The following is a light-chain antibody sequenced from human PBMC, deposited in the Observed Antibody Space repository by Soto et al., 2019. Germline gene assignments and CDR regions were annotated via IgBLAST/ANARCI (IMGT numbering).Light chain of an antibody. J-gene: IGLJ1*01. CDR2: EGS. V-gene: IGLV2-23*01. Sequence: QSALTQPASVSGSPGQSITISCTGTSSDVGSYNLVSWYQQHPGKAPKLMIYEGSKRPSGVSNRFSGSKSGNTASLTISGLQAEDEADYYCCSYAGSSPHVFGPGTKVPVL. CDR3: CSYAGSSPHV. CDR1: SSDVGSYNL.